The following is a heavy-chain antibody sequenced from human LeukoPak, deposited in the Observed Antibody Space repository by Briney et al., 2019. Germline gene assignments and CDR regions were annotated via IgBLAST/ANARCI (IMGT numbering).Heavy chain of an antibody. J-gene: IGHJ4*02. CDR1: GFNFDDYA. D-gene: IGHD5-12*01. CDR2: ISWNSGSI. V-gene: IGHV3-9*03. Sequence: PGGSLRLSCAASGFNFDDYAMHWVRQAPGKGLEWVSGISWNSGSIGYADSVKGRFTISRDNAKNSLYLQMNSLRAEDMALYYCAKGSSRGVATMGELDYWGQGTLVTVSS. CDR3: AKGSSRGVATMGELDY.